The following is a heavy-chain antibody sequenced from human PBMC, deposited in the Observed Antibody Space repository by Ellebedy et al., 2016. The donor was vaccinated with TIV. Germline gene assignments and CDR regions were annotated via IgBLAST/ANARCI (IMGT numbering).Heavy chain of an antibody. J-gene: IGHJ4*02. CDR1: GFTFSSYA. CDR3: ARSSPLYFDY. V-gene: IGHV3-23*01. CDR2: ISGSGGST. Sequence: GESLKISCAASGFTFSSYAMSWVRQAPGQGLEWVSAISGSGGSTYYVDSVKGRFTISRDNSKNTLYLQMNSLRAEDTAVYYCARSSPLYFDYWGQGTLVTVSS. D-gene: IGHD6-19*01.